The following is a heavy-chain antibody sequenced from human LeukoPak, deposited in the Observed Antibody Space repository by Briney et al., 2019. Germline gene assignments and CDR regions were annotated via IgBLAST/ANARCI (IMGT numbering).Heavy chain of an antibody. CDR2: ISSSSSYI. CDR3: ARRWTGNVDI. CDR1: GFSFGDYA. V-gene: IGHV3-21*01. D-gene: IGHD3/OR15-3a*01. J-gene: IGHJ3*02. Sequence: GGSLRLSCTASGFSFGDYAMSWVRQAPGKGLEWVSSISSSSSYIYYADSVKGRFTISRDNAKNSLYLQMNSLRAEDTAVYYCARRWTGNVDIWGQGTMVTVSS.